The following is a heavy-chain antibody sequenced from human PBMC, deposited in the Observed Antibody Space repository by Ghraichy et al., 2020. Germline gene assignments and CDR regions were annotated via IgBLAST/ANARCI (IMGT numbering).Heavy chain of an antibody. CDR1: GFSLSTSGVG. CDR3: AHPTPGIAVAGTPAQYYFDY. Sequence: SGPTLVKPTQTLTLTCTFSGFSLSTSGVGVGWIRQPPGKALEWLALIYWDDDKRYSPSLKSRLTITKDTSKNQVVLTMTNMDPVDTATYYCAHPTPGIAVAGTPAQYYFDYWGQGTLVTVSS. D-gene: IGHD6-19*01. CDR2: IYWDDDK. V-gene: IGHV2-5*02. J-gene: IGHJ4*02.